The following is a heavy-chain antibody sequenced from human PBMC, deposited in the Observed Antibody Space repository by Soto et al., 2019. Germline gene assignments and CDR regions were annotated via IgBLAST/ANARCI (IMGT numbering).Heavy chain of an antibody. CDR3: ARHGRSIVLVPAYIDY. CDR1: GGSISSSSYY. Sequence: QLLESGPGLVKPSETLSLTCTVSGGSISSSSYYWGWIRQPPGKGLEWIGSIYYSGSTYYNPSLKSRVTISVDTSKNQFSLKLSSVTAADTAVYYCARHGRSIVLVPAYIDYWGQGTLVTVSS. V-gene: IGHV4-39*01. J-gene: IGHJ4*02. CDR2: IYYSGST. D-gene: IGHD2-2*01.